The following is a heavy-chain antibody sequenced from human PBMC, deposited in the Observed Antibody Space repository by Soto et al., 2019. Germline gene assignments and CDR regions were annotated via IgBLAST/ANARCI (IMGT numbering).Heavy chain of an antibody. Sequence: SQTLSLTCAISGDSVSGNSAAWNLIRQSPSRGLEWLGRTYYRSKWYNDYAVSVKSRITINPDTSKNQFSLQLNSVTPEDTAVYYCARDALGGYSSSWYNYYYYYGMDVWGQGTTVTVSS. D-gene: IGHD6-13*01. CDR3: ARDALGGYSSSWYNYYYYYGMDV. V-gene: IGHV6-1*01. CDR2: TYYRSKWYN. CDR1: GDSVSGNSAA. J-gene: IGHJ6*02.